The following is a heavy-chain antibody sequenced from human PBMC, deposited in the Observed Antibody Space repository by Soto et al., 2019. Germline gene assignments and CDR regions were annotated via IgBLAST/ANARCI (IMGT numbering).Heavy chain of an antibody. V-gene: IGHV3-33*06. CDR2: IWYDGSHK. CDR1: GFTFRNHG. Sequence: QVQLVESGGGVVERGGALRLSCAASGFTFRNHGMHWARQAPGKGLEWLTVIWYDGSHKYYADSVKGRFTTSRDNSENPLVLEMNSLRAEDTAVYYCVKSSDGGSRGGGDLWGQGTLVTVSS. CDR3: VKSSDGGSRGGGDL. J-gene: IGHJ5*02. D-gene: IGHD6-13*01.